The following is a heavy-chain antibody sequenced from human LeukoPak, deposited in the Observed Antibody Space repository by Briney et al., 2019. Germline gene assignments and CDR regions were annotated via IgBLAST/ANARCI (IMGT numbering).Heavy chain of an antibody. Sequence: PSETLSLTCAVYGGSFSGYYWSWIRQPPGKGLEWIGEINHSGSTNYNPSLKSRVTISVDTSKNQFSLKLSSVTAADTAVYYCARHDFWSGLDVWGQGTTVTVSS. V-gene: IGHV4-34*01. CDR1: GGSFSGYY. J-gene: IGHJ6*02. D-gene: IGHD3-3*01. CDR3: ARHDFWSGLDV. CDR2: INHSGST.